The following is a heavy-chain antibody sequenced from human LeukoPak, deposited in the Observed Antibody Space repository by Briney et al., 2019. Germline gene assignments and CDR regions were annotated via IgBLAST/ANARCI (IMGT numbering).Heavy chain of an antibody. CDR3: ARKDGDG. CDR1: GYSISSGYY. D-gene: IGHD5-24*01. J-gene: IGHJ4*02. Sequence: SETLSLTCTVSGYSISSGYYWGWIRPPPGEGLEWIGHIYNSGSTNYNPSLRGRVTISLDTSKNQVSLKLNSVTAADTAMYYCARKDGDGWGQGTLVTVSS. V-gene: IGHV4-38-2*02. CDR2: IYNSGST.